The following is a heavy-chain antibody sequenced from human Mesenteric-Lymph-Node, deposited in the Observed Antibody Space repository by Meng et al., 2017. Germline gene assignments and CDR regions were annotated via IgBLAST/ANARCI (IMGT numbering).Heavy chain of an antibody. V-gene: IGHV4-30-4*01. CDR3: ARGGYDLNWFDP. J-gene: IGHJ5*02. Sequence: QVLLKQWCAGLVEPSQTLSLTCTVSGGSMSSGNYYWSWIRQPPGKGLEWIGYIHHSGSAYYNPSLKSRVTMSVDRSKNQFSLKLNSVTAADTAVYYCARGGYDLNWFDPWGQGTLVTVSS. CDR1: GGSMSSGNYY. CDR2: IHHSGSA. D-gene: IGHD2-15*01.